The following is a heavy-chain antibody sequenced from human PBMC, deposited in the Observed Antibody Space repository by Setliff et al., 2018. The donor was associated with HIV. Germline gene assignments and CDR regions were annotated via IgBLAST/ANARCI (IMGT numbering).Heavy chain of an antibody. J-gene: IGHJ4*02. CDR3: ARQAWHYDRDGYFIDY. CDR2: IYQTGNT. V-gene: IGHV4-38-2*02. Sequence: SETLSLTCSVSGYSISNGYYWGWIRQPPGKGLEWVGTIYQTGNTYYSPSLKSRVTVSMDMSRSQFSVKLNSATAADTAVYYCARQAWHYDRDGYFIDYWGQGMLVTVSS. CDR1: GYSISNGYY. D-gene: IGHD3-22*01.